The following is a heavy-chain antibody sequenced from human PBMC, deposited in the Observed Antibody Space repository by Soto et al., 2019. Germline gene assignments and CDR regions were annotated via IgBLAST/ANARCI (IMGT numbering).Heavy chain of an antibody. J-gene: IGHJ4*02. V-gene: IGHV3-64*04. D-gene: IGHD4-17*01. Sequence: GGSLRLSCSVSGFTFSNYAMHWVRQAPGKGLEYVSGITSDGDSTWHADSVKDRFTISRDNSKNTLYLQMSSLRAEDTAVYYCARGRLRFDYWGQGTLVTVSS. CDR2: ITSDGDST. CDR1: GFTFSNYA. CDR3: ARGRLRFDY.